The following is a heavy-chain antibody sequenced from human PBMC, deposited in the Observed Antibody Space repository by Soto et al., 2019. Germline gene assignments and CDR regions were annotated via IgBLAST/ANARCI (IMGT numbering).Heavy chain of an antibody. Sequence: EVPLLESGGGLVQPGGSLRLSCAASGFPFSSYAMSWVRQAPGKGLEWVSAISGSGGNTYYADSVKGRFTISRDNSKNTLYLQMNSLRAEDTAVYYCSKVGTYYYYGMDVWGQGTTVTVSS. J-gene: IGHJ6*02. V-gene: IGHV3-23*01. CDR1: GFPFSSYA. CDR3: SKVGTYYYYGMDV. CDR2: ISGSGGNT.